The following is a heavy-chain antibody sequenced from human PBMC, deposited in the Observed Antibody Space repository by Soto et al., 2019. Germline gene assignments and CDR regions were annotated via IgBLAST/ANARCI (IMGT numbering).Heavy chain of an antibody. CDR1: GFTFSDYY. V-gene: IGHV3-11*06. CDR2: ISSSSSYT. D-gene: IGHD6-13*01. J-gene: IGHJ4*02. Sequence: LRLSCAASGFTFSDYYMSWIRQAPGKGLEWVSYISSSSSYTNYADSVKGRFTISRDNAKNSLYLQMNSLRAEDTAVYYCARAPDIAAAADYWGQGTLVTVSS. CDR3: ARAPDIAAAADY.